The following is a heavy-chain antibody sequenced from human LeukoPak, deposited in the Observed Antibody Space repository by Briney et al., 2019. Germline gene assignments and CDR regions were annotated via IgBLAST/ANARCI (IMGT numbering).Heavy chain of an antibody. Sequence: SETLSLTCAVSGASISSNNWWWSWVRQPPGKGLEWIGEIYHSGSTNYNPSLKSRVTISVDTSKNQFSLKLSSVTAADTAVYYCARHKDIVVVPAAIEGQYYFDYWGQGTLVTVSS. J-gene: IGHJ4*02. CDR2: IYHSGST. V-gene: IGHV4-4*02. D-gene: IGHD2-2*01. CDR1: GASISSNNW. CDR3: ARHKDIVVVPAAIEGQYYFDY.